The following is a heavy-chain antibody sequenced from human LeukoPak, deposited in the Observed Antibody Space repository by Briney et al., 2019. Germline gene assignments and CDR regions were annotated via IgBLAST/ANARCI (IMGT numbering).Heavy chain of an antibody. CDR2: INPNSGGT. D-gene: IGHD1-14*01. Sequence: ASVKVSCKASGYTFTGYYMHWARQAPGQGLEWMGWINPNSGGTNYAQKFQGWVTMTRDTSISTAYMELSRLRSDDTAVYYCAREGFRQNRFIDYWGQGTLVTVSS. V-gene: IGHV1-2*04. J-gene: IGHJ4*02. CDR1: GYTFTGYY. CDR3: AREGFRQNRFIDY.